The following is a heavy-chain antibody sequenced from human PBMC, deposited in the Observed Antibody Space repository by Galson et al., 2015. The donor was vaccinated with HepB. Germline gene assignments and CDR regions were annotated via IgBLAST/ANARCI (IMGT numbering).Heavy chain of an antibody. J-gene: IGHJ6*02. Sequence: SLRLSCAASGFTFGDYNMNWVRQAPEKGLEWIAYISSSSETTHYAESVKGRFTISRDNVKRSLNLHMNSLRDDDTAVYYCTSTPPAYTGYDWARHMDVWGQGTTVTVSS. CDR2: ISSSSETT. CDR1: GFTFGDYN. CDR3: TSTPPAYTGYDWARHMDV. V-gene: IGHV3-48*02. D-gene: IGHD5-12*01.